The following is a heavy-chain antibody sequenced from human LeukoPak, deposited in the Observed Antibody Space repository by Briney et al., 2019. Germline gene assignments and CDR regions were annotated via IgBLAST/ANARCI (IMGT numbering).Heavy chain of an antibody. Sequence: GGSLRLSCAASGFTFSSYTMNWVRQAPGKGLEWVSSITTSSTYIYYADSVRGRFTISRDNTKNSLYLRMSSLRVEDTAVYYCARGEGYYASGSYYIDYWGQGTLVTVSS. J-gene: IGHJ4*02. V-gene: IGHV3-21*01. CDR2: ITTSSTYI. CDR1: GFTFSSYT. CDR3: ARGEGYYASGSYYIDY. D-gene: IGHD3-10*01.